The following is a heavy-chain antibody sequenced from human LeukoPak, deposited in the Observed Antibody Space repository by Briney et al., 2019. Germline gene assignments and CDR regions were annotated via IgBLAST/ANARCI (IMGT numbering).Heavy chain of an antibody. CDR1: GGTFSSYA. J-gene: IGHJ3*02. D-gene: IGHD4-17*01. Sequence: SVTVSCKASGGTFSSYAISWVRQAPGQGVEWMGGIIPIFGTANYAQKFQGRVTITTDESTRTAYMELSSLRSEDTAVYYCARSTYGDYVYAFDIWGQGTMVTVSS. CDR2: IIPIFGTA. V-gene: IGHV1-69*05. CDR3: ARSTYGDYVYAFDI.